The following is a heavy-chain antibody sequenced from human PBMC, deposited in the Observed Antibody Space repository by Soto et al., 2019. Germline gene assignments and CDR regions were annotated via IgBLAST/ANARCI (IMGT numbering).Heavy chain of an antibody. CDR1: GGSMSSHY. V-gene: IGHV4-59*11. CDR2: ISYSGST. CDR3: ARADPDASVGY. D-gene: IGHD3-16*01. Sequence: PSLTCTVSGGSMSSHYWTWLRQPPGKGLEWIGYISYSGSTYYNPSLKSRVTIPADTSRNQFSLKLSSVIAADTAVYYCARADPDASVGYWGQGTLVTVSS. J-gene: IGHJ4*02.